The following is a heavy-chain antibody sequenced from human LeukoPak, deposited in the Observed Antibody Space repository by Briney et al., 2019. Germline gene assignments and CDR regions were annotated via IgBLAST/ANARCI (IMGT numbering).Heavy chain of an antibody. CDR3: AKGDSAYYDILPPRG. J-gene: IGHJ4*02. V-gene: IGHV3-9*01. Sequence: GGPLRLSCAASGFTFDDYAMHWVRQAPGKGLEWVSGISWNSGSIGYADSVKGRFTISRDNAKNSLYLQMNSLRAEDTALYYCAKGDSAYYDILPPRGWGQGTLVTVSS. CDR1: GFTFDDYA. CDR2: ISWNSGSI. D-gene: IGHD3-9*01.